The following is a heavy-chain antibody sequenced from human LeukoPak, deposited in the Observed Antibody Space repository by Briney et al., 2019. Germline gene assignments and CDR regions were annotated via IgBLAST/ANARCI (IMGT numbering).Heavy chain of an antibody. CDR1: GLTFSNYA. V-gene: IGHV3-23*01. D-gene: IGHD1-14*01. CDR3: AKVHNSSRWFDP. Sequence: GGSLRLSCAASGLTFSNYAMNWVRQAPGKGLEWVSAVSNTGTVTYYADSVKGRFTTSRDNPKNTLYLQMNSLRAEDTAVYYCAKVHNSSRWFDPWGQGTLVTVSS. J-gene: IGHJ5*02. CDR2: VSNTGTVT.